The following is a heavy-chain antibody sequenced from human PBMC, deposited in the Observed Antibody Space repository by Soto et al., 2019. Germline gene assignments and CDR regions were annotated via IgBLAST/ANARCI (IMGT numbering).Heavy chain of an antibody. J-gene: IGHJ4*02. CDR3: ARGASSSPYYFDY. CDR2: ISSSSSYI. V-gene: IGHV3-21*01. CDR1: GFTFSSYS. D-gene: IGHD6-6*01. Sequence: GGSLRLSCAASGFTFSSYSMNWVRQAPGKGLEWVSSISSSSSYIYYADSVKGRFTISRDNAKNSLYLQMNSLRAEDTAVYYCARGASSSPYYFDYWGQGTLVTVSS.